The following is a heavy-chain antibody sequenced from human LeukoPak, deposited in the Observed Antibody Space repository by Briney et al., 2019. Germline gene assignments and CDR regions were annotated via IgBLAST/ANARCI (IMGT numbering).Heavy chain of an antibody. D-gene: IGHD6-19*01. Sequence: GGSLRLPCAASGFTFSNCAMSWVRQAPGKGLEWVSGISGSGGSTYYADSVKGRFTISRDNSKSTLYLQMNSLRAEDTATYYCAARPTSEAVAPSDFWGQGTLVTVSP. J-gene: IGHJ4*02. V-gene: IGHV3-23*01. CDR3: AARPTSEAVAPSDF. CDR2: ISGSGGST. CDR1: GFTFSNCA.